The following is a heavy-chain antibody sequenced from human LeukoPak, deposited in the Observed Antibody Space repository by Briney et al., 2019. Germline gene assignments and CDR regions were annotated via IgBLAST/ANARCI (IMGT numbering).Heavy chain of an antibody. J-gene: IGHJ6*03. Sequence: PSETLSLTCAVYGGSFSGYYWSWIRQPPGKGLEWIGEINHSGSTNYNPSLKSRVTISVDTSKNQFSLKLSSVTAADTAVYYCARGLRGVIIRVTDYYYYMDVWGKGTTVTISS. CDR3: ARGLRGVIIRVTDYYYYMDV. CDR1: GGSFSGYY. D-gene: IGHD3-10*01. CDR2: INHSGST. V-gene: IGHV4-34*01.